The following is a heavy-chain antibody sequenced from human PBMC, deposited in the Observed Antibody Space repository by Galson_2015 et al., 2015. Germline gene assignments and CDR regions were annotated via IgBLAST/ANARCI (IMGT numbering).Heavy chain of an antibody. J-gene: IGHJ4*02. V-gene: IGHV3-48*02. CDR3: AKDSSSWLFDY. CDR2: ISSSSSAI. CDR1: GFTFSSYA. Sequence: SLRPSCAASGFTFSSYAMNWVRQAPGKGLEWVSYISSSSSAIKYADSVRGRFTISRDNAKNSLYLQMDSLRDDDTAVYYCAKDSSSWLFDYWGQGTLVTVSS. D-gene: IGHD6-13*01.